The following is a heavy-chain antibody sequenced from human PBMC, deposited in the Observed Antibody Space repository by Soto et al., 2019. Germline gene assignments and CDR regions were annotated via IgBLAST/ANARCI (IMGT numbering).Heavy chain of an antibody. CDR2: INHSGST. D-gene: IGHD2-21*02. V-gene: IGHV4-34*01. J-gene: IGHJ5*02. CDR3: ARDRHIVVVTASNWFDP. Sequence: QVQLQQWGAGLLKPSETLSLTCAVYGGSFSGYYWSWIRQPPGKGLEWIGEINHSGSTNYNPSLKSRVTISVDTSKNQFSLKLSSVTAADTAVYYCARDRHIVVVTASNWFDPWGQGTLVTVSS. CDR1: GGSFSGYY.